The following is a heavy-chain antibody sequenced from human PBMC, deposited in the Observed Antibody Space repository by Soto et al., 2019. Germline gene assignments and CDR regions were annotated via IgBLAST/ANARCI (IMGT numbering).Heavy chain of an antibody. V-gene: IGHV3-21*01. CDR1: GFTFSSYS. D-gene: IGHD1-1*01. CDR3: ARETFGTTGTTSAFDI. Sequence: GGSLRLSCAASGFTFSSYSMNWVRQAPGKGLEWVSSISSSSSYIYYADSVKGRFTISRDNAKNSLYLQMNSLRAEDTAVYYCARETFGTTGTTSAFDIWGQGTMVTVSS. CDR2: ISSSSSYI. J-gene: IGHJ3*02.